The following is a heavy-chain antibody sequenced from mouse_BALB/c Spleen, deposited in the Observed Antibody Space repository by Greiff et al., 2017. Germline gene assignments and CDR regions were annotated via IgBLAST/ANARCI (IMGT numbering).Heavy chain of an antibody. CDR1: GFTFSSYG. V-gene: IGHV5-6*01. J-gene: IGHJ4*01. Sequence: EVQLVESGGGLVKPGGSLKLSCAASGFTFSSYGMSWVRQTPDKRLEWVATISSGGSYTYYPDSVKGRFTISRDNAKNTLYLQMSSLKSEDTAMYYCATPPRGAMDYWGQGTSVTVSS. CDR3: ATPPRGAMDY. CDR2: ISSGGSYT.